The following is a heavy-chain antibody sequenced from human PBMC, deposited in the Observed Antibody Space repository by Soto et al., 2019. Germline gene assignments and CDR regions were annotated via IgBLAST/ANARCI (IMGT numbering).Heavy chain of an antibody. Sequence: EVQLVESGGGLVQPGRSLRLSCTASGFTFGDYAMSWFRQAPGKGLEWVGFIRSKAYGGTTEYAASVKGRFTISRDDSKSIAYLQMNSLKTEDTAVYYCTRVGGWDILTGYVDYWGQGTLVTVSS. D-gene: IGHD3-9*01. CDR2: IRSKAYGGTT. CDR1: GFTFGDYA. J-gene: IGHJ4*02. V-gene: IGHV3-49*03. CDR3: TRVGGWDILTGYVDY.